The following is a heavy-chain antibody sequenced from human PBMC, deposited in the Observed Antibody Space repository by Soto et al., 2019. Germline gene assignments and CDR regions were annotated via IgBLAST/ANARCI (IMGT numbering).Heavy chain of an antibody. Sequence: SETLSLTCTVSGDSVSSVGFHWAWLRRPPGKGLEWIGYIYNGGSTYYRPSLESRMHISLDATRNHYSLRLTSVTAADTAVYFCARAPVGLDTISYFDYWGQGKLVTVSS. CDR3: ARAPVGLDTISYFDY. CDR2: IYNGGST. J-gene: IGHJ4*02. V-gene: IGHV4-30-4*01. D-gene: IGHD3-3*01. CDR1: GDSVSSVGFH.